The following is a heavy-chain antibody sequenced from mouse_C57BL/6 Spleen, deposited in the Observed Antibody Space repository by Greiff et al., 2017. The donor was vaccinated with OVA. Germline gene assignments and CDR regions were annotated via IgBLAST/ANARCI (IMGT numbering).Heavy chain of an antibody. CDR2: IYPGDGDT. D-gene: IGHD1-1*01. CDR1: GYAFSSYW. Sequence: QVQLQQSGAELVKPGASVKISCKASGYAFSSYWMNWVKQRPGKGLEWIGQIYPGDGDTNYNGKFKGKATLTADKSSSTAYMQLSSLTSEDSAVYFCASGGYYGSADYWGQGTTLTVSS. CDR3: ASGGYYGSADY. V-gene: IGHV1-80*01. J-gene: IGHJ2*01.